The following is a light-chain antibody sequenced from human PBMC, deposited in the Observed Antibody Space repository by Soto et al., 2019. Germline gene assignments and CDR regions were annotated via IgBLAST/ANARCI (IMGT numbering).Light chain of an antibody. CDR1: SSDVGSYNL. CDR2: EGS. CDR3: CSYAGSSTDV. V-gene: IGLV2-23*01. J-gene: IGLJ1*01. Sequence: QSVLTQPASVSGSPGQSITISCTGTSSDVGSYNLVSWYQQHPGKAPKFMIYEGSKRPSGVSNRFSGSKSGNTASLTISGLQAEDEADYYCCSYAGSSTDVFGTGTKLTVL.